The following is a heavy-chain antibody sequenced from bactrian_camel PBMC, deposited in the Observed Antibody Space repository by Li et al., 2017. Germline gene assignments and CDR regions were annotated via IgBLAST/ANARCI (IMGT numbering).Heavy chain of an antibody. CDR2: LNPDGTT. V-gene: IGHV3S55*01. D-gene: IGHD6*01. CDR1: GYTNRRYC. Sequence: HVQLVESGGGSVQAGGSLRLSCAASGYTNRRYCMGWYRQAPGKKCELVSTLNPDGTTYYAISVKGRFIVAKGSAKNTLYLQMNSLKPEDTAMYYCALQYGDNSWDYWGQGTQVTVS. CDR3: ALQYGDNSWDY. J-gene: IGHJ4*01.